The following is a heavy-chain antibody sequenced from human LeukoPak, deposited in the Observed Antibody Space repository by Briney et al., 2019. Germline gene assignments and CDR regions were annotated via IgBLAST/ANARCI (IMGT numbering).Heavy chain of an antibody. Sequence: PGGSLRLSCAASGFTFSGHSMSWVRQAPGTGLEWVSSISVSDSYKYFADSVKGRFTISRDDVKSSLYLQMNSLTAEDTALYYCARLYLDAFDIWGQGTMVTVSS. D-gene: IGHD2-21*01. CDR2: ISVSDSYK. CDR1: GFTFSGHS. CDR3: ARLYLDAFDI. J-gene: IGHJ3*02. V-gene: IGHV3-21*01.